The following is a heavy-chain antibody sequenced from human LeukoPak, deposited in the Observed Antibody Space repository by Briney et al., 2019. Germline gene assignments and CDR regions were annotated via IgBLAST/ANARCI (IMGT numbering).Heavy chain of an antibody. V-gene: IGHV3-23*01. CDR1: GFTFSSYA. CDR3: AALMVCAIRAFDI. J-gene: IGHJ3*02. D-gene: IGHD2-8*01. CDR2: ISGSGGST. Sequence: GGSLRLSCAASGFTFSSYAMSWVRQAPGKGLEWVSAISGSGGSTYYADSVKGRFTISRDNSKNTLYLQMNSLRAEDTAVYYCAALMVCAIRAFDIWGQGTMVTVSS.